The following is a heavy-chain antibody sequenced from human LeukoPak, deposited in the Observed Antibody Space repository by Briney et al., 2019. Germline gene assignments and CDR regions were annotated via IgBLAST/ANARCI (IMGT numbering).Heavy chain of an antibody. Sequence: PSETLSLTCAVYAESFSDYCWSWIRQPSGKGLEWIGEIYHSGSTNYNPSLKSRVTISVDKSKNQFSLKLSSVTAADTAVYYCARRKEVFDYWGQGTLVTVSS. CDR2: IYHSGST. CDR1: AESFSDYC. V-gene: IGHV4-34*01. J-gene: IGHJ4*02. D-gene: IGHD1-14*01. CDR3: ARRKEVFDY.